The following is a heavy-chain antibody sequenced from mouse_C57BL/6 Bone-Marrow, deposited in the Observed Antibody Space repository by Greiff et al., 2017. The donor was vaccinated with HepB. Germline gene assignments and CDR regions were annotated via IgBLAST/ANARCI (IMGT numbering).Heavy chain of an antibody. D-gene: IGHD1-1*01. CDR1: GYTFTDYY. CDR2: IYPGSGNT. Sequence: QVQLQQSGAELVRPGASVKLSCKASGYTFTDYYINWVKQRPGQGLEWIARIYPGSGNTYYNEKFKGKATLTAEKSSSTAYMQLSSLTSEDSAVYFCARCGSSYYYYAMDYWGQGTSVTVSS. CDR3: ARCGSSYYYYAMDY. V-gene: IGHV1-76*01. J-gene: IGHJ4*01.